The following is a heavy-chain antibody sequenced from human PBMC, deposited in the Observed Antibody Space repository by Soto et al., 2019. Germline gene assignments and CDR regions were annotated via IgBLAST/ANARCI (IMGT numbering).Heavy chain of an antibody. D-gene: IGHD3-22*01. CDR3: TRGENMSCYYYLPLVDY. Sequence: LRLSCAASGFTFSSYWMHWVRQAPGKGLEWVGFIRSKAYGGTTEYAASVKGRFTISRDDSKSIAYLQMNSLKTEDTAVYYCTRGENMSCYYYLPLVDYWGQGTLVTVSS. CDR1: GFTFSSYW. CDR2: IRSKAYGGTT. J-gene: IGHJ4*02. V-gene: IGHV3-49*02.